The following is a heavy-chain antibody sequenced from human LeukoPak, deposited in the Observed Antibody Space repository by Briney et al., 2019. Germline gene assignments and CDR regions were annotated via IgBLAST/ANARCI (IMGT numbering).Heavy chain of an antibody. CDR2: IRFDGTNN. CDR1: DFTFSRYG. Sequence: GGSLRLSCAASDFTFSRYGFHWVRQAPGKGLVWVAFIRFDGTNNFYADSVKGRFTISRDNSKTTVYLQMNSLRADDTAVYYCSMSSATGCPEDWGQGTLVTVSS. D-gene: IGHD6-19*01. CDR3: SMSSATGCPED. J-gene: IGHJ4*02. V-gene: IGHV3-30*02.